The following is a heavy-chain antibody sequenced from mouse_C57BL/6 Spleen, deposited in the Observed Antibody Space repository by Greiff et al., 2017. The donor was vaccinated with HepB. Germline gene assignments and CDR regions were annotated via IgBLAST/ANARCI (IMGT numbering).Heavy chain of an antibody. CDR3: ARTYYSKRDYYAMDY. D-gene: IGHD2-5*01. V-gene: IGHV3-6*01. Sequence: EVQLVESGPGLVKPSQSLSLTCSVTGYSITSGYYWNWIRQFPGNILEWIGYLSYDGSNNYNPYLKNRITLTRDTSKNQFFLKFNSVTTEDTATYYCARTYYSKRDYYAMDYWGQGTSVTVSS. J-gene: IGHJ4*01. CDR2: LSYDGSN. CDR1: GYSITSGYY.